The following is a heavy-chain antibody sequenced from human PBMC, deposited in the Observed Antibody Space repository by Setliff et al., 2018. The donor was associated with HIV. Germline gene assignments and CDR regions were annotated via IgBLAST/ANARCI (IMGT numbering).Heavy chain of an antibody. J-gene: IGHJ5*02. V-gene: IGHV4-59*01. CDR2: IYYTGRT. D-gene: IGHD3-3*01. CDR3: ARDVGGFTVFAVPRGGFDP. Sequence: SETLSLTCTVSGGSISTYYWSWIRQAPGRGLEWIGYIYYTGRTNYNPSLKSRVTMSLDSSKKQFSLKLSSVPAADTAVYFCARDVGGFTVFAVPRGGFDPWGQGTLVTVSS. CDR1: GGSISTYY.